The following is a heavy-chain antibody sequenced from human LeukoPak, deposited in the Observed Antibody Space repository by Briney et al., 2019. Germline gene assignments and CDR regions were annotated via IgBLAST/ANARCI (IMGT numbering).Heavy chain of an antibody. CDR2: ISYDGSNK. CDR3: AKMVSGYGCFHYYYYYMDV. J-gene: IGHJ6*03. CDR1: GFTFSSYG. V-gene: IGHV3-30*18. D-gene: IGHD5-18*01. Sequence: PGGSLRLSCAASGFTFSSYGMHWVRQAPGKGLEWVAVISYDGSNKYYADSVKGRFTISRDNSKNTLYLQMNSLRAEDTAVYYCAKMVSGYGCFHYYYYYMDVWGRGTTVTVSS.